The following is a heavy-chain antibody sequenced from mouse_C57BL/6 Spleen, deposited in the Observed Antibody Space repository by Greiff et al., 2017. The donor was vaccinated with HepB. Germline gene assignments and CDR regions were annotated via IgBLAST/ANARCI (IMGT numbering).Heavy chain of an antibody. V-gene: IGHV1-82*01. J-gene: IGHJ3*01. CDR3: ARGVYGNYVAY. CDR1: GYAFSSSW. CDR2: IYPGDGDT. D-gene: IGHD2-1*01. Sequence: VKLQESGPELVKPGASVKISCKASGYAFSSSWMNWVKQRPGKGLEWIGRIYPGDGDTNYNGKFKGKATLTADKSSSTAYMQLSSLTSEDSAVYFCARGVYGNYVAYWGQGTLVTVSA.